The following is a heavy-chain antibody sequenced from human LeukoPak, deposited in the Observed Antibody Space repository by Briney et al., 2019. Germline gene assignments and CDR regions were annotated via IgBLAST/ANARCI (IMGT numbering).Heavy chain of an antibody. CDR1: GGSISSSSYY. Sequence: SETLSLTCTVSGGSISSSSYYWGWIRQPPGKGLEWIGSIYYSGSTYYNPSLKSRVTISVDTSKNQFSLKLSSVTAADTAVYYCARSHMEPGKFDYWGQGTLVTVSS. CDR2: IYYSGST. V-gene: IGHV4-39*07. D-gene: IGHD3-10*01. CDR3: ARSHMEPGKFDY. J-gene: IGHJ4*02.